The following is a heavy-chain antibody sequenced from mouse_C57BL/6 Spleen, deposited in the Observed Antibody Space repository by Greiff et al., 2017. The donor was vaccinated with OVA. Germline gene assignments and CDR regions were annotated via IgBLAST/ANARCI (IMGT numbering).Heavy chain of an antibody. D-gene: IGHD2-5*01. V-gene: IGHV1-26*01. CDR3: YSNYYYAMDY. CDR1: GYTFTDYY. CDR2: INPNNGGT. J-gene: IGHJ4*01. Sequence: EVQLQQSGPELVKPGASVKISCKASGYTFTDYYMNWVKQSHGKSLEWIGDINPNNGGTSYNQKFKGKATLTVDKSSSTAYMELRSLTSEDSAVYYCYSNYYYAMDYWGQGTSVTVSS.